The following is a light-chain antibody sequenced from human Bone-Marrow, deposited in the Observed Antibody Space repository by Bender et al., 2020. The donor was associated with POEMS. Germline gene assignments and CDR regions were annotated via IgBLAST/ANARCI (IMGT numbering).Light chain of an antibody. CDR1: SSNIGSNY. V-gene: IGLV1-47*01. J-gene: IGLJ2*01. Sequence: QSVLTQPPSASGTPGQRVSISCSGSSSNIGSNYVYWYQQLPGTAPKLLIDRNNQRPSGVPERFSGSNSGNTATLTISGTQAMDEADYYCQAWDTSTAGVFGGGTKLTVL. CDR2: RNN. CDR3: QAWDTSTAGV.